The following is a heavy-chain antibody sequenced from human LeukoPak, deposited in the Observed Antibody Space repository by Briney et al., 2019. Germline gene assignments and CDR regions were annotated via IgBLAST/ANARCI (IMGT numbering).Heavy chain of an antibody. J-gene: IGHJ4*02. D-gene: IGHD6-19*01. Sequence: ASVKVSCKASGYTFTGYYMHWVRQAPGQGLEWMGWINPNSGGTNYAQKFQGRVTMTRDTSISTAYMELSRLRSGDTAVYYCARVLIAVAEFDYWGQGTLVTVSS. CDR1: GYTFTGYY. CDR2: INPNSGGT. CDR3: ARVLIAVAEFDY. V-gene: IGHV1-2*02.